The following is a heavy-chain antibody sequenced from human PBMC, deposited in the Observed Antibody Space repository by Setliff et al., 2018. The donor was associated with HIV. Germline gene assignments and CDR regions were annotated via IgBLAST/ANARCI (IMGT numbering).Heavy chain of an antibody. Sequence: ASVKVSCKASGYTFTSYGMSWVRQDPGQGLEWMGWINTYTGNPTYAQDFTGRFVFSLDTSVSTAYLQISSLKAEDIAVYYCARDGYYYDSSGHLAYYFDYWSQGTLVTV. CDR1: GYTFTSYG. J-gene: IGHJ4*02. CDR3: ARDGYYYDSSGHLAYYFDY. V-gene: IGHV7-4-1*02. CDR2: INTYTGNP. D-gene: IGHD3-22*01.